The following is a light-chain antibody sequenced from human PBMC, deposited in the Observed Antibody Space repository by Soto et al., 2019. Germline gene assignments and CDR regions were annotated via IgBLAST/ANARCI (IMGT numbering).Light chain of an antibody. Sequence: QSALTQPASVSGAPGQSIAISCTGTSSDVGAYDSVCWYQQHPGKAPKLIIFGVSNRPSGVSNRFSGHKSGNTASLTISGLQADYEADYYCTSYTGDTSYVFGTGTKVTVL. CDR2: GVS. V-gene: IGLV2-14*03. J-gene: IGLJ1*01. CDR3: TSYTGDTSYV. CDR1: SSDVGAYDS.